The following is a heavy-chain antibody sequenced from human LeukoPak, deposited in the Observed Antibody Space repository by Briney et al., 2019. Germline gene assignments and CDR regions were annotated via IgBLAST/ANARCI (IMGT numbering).Heavy chain of an antibody. CDR2: ISSSGSTI. V-gene: IGHV3-11*01. J-gene: IGHJ4*02. D-gene: IGHD3-22*01. Sequence: GGSLRLSCAASGFTFSDYYMSWIRQAPGKGLEWVSYISSSGSTIYYADSVKGRFTISRDNAKNSLYLQMNSLRAKDTAVYYCARGGNYYDSSGYYYVTSALFDYWGQGTLVTVSS. CDR1: GFTFSDYY. CDR3: ARGGNYYDSSGYYYVTSALFDY.